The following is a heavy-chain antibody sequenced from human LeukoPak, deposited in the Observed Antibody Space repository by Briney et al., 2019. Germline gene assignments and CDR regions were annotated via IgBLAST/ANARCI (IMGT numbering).Heavy chain of an antibody. CDR1: GFIFDDYG. J-gene: IGHJ4*02. CDR2: IHWNGGST. D-gene: IGHD5-24*01. Sequence: PGGSLRLSCAASGFIFDDYGMNWVRQAPGKGLEWVSGIHWNGGSTGYADSVKGRFTISRDNAKKSLYLQMNSLRAEDTALYYCAGGRRDADYWGQGTLVTVSS. CDR3: AGGRRDADY. V-gene: IGHV3-20*04.